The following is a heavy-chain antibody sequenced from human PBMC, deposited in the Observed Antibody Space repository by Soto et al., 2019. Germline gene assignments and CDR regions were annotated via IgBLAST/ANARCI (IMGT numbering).Heavy chain of an antibody. D-gene: IGHD3-22*01. V-gene: IGHV1-18*04. CDR3: ARGQHRYYDSSGYDVYYYDGMDV. CDR1: GYTFTSYG. CDR2: ISADNGNT. Sequence: SVKVAYTASGYTFTSYGIGWVRQAPGHALEWMGWISADNGNTNYAQKLQCRVTMTTDTSTSTAYMELRSLRSDDTAVYYCARGQHRYYDSSGYDVYYYDGMDVWGQGTKVTVSS. J-gene: IGHJ6*02.